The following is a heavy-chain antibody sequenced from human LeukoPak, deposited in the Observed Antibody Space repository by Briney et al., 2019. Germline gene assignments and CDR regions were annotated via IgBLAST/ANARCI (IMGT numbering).Heavy chain of an antibody. V-gene: IGHV1-18*01. D-gene: IGHD1-14*01. CDR3: ARWDATRTFDAFDI. J-gene: IGHJ3*02. Sequence: ASVTVSCKASGYTFTSYGISWVRQAPGQGLEWMGWISAYNGNTNYAQKLQGRVTMTTDTSTSTAYMELRSLRSDDTAVYYCARWDATRTFDAFDIWGQGTMVTVSS. CDR1: GYTFTSYG. CDR2: ISAYNGNT.